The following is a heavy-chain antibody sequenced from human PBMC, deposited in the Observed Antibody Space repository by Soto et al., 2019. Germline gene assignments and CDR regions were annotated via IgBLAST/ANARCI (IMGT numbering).Heavy chain of an antibody. CDR3: ARDPAVSTIAAAGTDYYYGMDV. V-gene: IGHV4-31*03. J-gene: IGHJ6*02. D-gene: IGHD6-13*01. CDR1: GGSISSGGYY. CDR2: IYYSGST. Sequence: SETLSLTCTVSGGSISSGGYYWSWIRQHPGKGLEWIGYIYYSGSTYYNPSLKSRVTISVDTSKDQFSLKLSSVTAADTAVYYCARDPAVSTIAAAGTDYYYGMDVWGQGTTVTVSS.